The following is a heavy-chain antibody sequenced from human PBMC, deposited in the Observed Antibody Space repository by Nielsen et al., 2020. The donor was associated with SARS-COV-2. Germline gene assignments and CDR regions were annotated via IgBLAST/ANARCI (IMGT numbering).Heavy chain of an antibody. V-gene: IGHV1-2*02. CDR1: GYTFTGYY. J-gene: IGHJ4*02. CDR3: ARRGHDNSGYYWDY. Sequence: ASVKVSCKASGYTFTGYYIHWVRQAPGQGLEWMGWINPNTGNTKYAQKFQDRVTMTRDTSINTAYIELSRLRSDDMAVYFCARRGHDNSGYYWDYWGQGTLVTVSS. D-gene: IGHD3-22*01. CDR2: INPNTGNT.